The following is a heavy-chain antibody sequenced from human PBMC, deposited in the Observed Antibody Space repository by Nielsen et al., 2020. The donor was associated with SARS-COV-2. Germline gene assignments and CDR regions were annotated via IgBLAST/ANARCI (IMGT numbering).Heavy chain of an antibody. D-gene: IGHD2-2*01. Sequence: GGSLRLSCAASEFTFSKYGMNWVRQAPGKGLAWVAHINSDGSRTTYADSVKGRFSISRDNAKNTVDLEMNSLRAEDTGVYYCVRGACSSSSCYYWYLDLWGRGTLVTVSS. CDR2: INSDGSRT. V-gene: IGHV3-74*01. J-gene: IGHJ2*01. CDR3: VRGACSSSSCYYWYLDL. CDR1: EFTFSKYG.